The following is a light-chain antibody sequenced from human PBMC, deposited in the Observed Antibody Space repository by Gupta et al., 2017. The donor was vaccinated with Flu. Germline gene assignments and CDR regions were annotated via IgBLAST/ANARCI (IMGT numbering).Light chain of an antibody. CDR1: RSVSNN. V-gene: IGKV3-15*01. CDR2: GAS. Sequence: ERATLSCRASRSVSNNLAWYQQRPGQAPRLLILGASTRAAGIPARFSGNGSETEFTLTISGLQSEDFAVYFCQHYNIWPPWTFGQGTKVEIK. J-gene: IGKJ1*01. CDR3: QHYNIWPPWT.